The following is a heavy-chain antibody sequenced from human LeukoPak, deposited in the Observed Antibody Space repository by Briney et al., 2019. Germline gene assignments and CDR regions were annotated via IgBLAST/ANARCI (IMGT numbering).Heavy chain of an antibody. CDR2: IYYSGNT. Sequence: SQTLSLTCTVSGGSISSGDYYWSWIRQPPGKGLVWIGYIYYSGNTYYNPSLKSRVTISVNTSKNQFSLKLSSVTAADTAVYYCARALVSSGPEDYWGQGTLVTVSS. CDR1: GGSISSGDYY. V-gene: IGHV4-30-4*01. D-gene: IGHD3-22*01. J-gene: IGHJ4*02. CDR3: ARALVSSGPEDY.